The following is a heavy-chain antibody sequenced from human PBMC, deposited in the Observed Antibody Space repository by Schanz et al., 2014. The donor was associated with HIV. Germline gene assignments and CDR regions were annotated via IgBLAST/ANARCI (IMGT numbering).Heavy chain of an antibody. CDR3: ARKGRGFDI. CDR2: INPNSGGT. V-gene: IGHV1-2*02. Sequence: QVQLVQSGDEVKTPGSSMKVSCKTSGGSFIDHAISWVRPAPGQGLEWMGRINPNSGGTNFAQKFQGRVTMTRDTSITTAFMDLIRLTSDDTAVYYCARKGRGFDIWGQGTMVTVSS. CDR1: GGSFIDHA. J-gene: IGHJ3*02.